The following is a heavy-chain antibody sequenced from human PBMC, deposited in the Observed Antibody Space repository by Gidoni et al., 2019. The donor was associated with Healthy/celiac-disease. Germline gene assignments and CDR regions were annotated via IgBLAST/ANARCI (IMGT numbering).Heavy chain of an antibody. CDR3: ARGRLVDY. J-gene: IGHJ4*02. CDR2: IHHSGSN. Sequence: QVQLQQWGAGLLQPSGTLSLSSAVYGGSFSGYYWSWLRQPPGKGLGWIGEIHHSGSNNYNPSLKSRVTISVDTSKNQFSLKLGSVTAADTAVYYCARGRLVDYWGQGTLVTVSS. V-gene: IGHV4-34*01. CDR1: GGSFSGYY. D-gene: IGHD6-19*01.